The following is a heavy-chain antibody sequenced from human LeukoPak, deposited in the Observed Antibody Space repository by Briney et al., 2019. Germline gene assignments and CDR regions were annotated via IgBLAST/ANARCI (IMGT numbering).Heavy chain of an antibody. J-gene: IGHJ3*02. CDR3: AHGNSGWFYLASYAFDI. V-gene: IGHV2-5*02. CDR2: IYWDDDK. D-gene: IGHD6-19*01. CDR1: GFSLSTSGVG. Sequence: SGPTLVNPTQTLTVTCTFSGFSLSTSGVGVGWIREPPGKALEWLALIYWDDDKRYSPSLKSRLTITKDTSKNQVVLTMTNMDPVDTATYYCAHGNSGWFYLASYAFDIWGQGTMVTVSS.